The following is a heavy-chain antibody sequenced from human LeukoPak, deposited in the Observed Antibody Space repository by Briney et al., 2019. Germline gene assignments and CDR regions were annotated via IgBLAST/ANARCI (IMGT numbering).Heavy chain of an antibody. CDR1: GFTFSSYG. CDR3: AKDHYYDTSGYSFDY. D-gene: IGHD3-22*01. V-gene: IGHV3-30*02. Sequence: GGSLRLSCAASGFTFSSYGMHWVRQAPGKGLEWVAFIRYDGSNKYYADSVKGRFTISRDNSENTLYLQMNSLRAEDTAVYYCAKDHYYDTSGYSFDYWGQGTLVTVSS. CDR2: IRYDGSNK. J-gene: IGHJ4*02.